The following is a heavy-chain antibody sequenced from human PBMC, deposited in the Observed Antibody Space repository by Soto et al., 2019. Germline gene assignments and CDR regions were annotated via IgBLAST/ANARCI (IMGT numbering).Heavy chain of an antibody. CDR1: GGSFSGYY. V-gene: IGHV4-34*01. Sequence: QVQLQQWGAGLLKPSETLSLTCAVYGGSFSGYYWSWIRQPPGKGLEWIGEINHSGSTNYNPSLKRLVTISVDTSKNQFSLKLSSVTAADTAVYYCARGMYSGYDNPFDYWGQGTLVTVSS. CDR3: ARGMYSGYDNPFDY. CDR2: INHSGST. J-gene: IGHJ4*02. D-gene: IGHD5-12*01.